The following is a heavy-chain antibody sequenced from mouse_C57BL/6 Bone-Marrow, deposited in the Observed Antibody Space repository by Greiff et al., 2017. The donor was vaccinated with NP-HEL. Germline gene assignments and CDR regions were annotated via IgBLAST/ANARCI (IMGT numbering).Heavy chain of an antibody. CDR1: GYTFTSYW. V-gene: IGHV1-59*01. J-gene: IGHJ2*01. CDR3: ARRGITTVVGGGYYFDY. D-gene: IGHD1-1*01. CDR2: IDPSDSYT. Sequence: QVQLQQPGAELVRPGTSVKLSCKASGYTFTSYWMHWVKQRPGQGLEWIGVIDPSDSYTNYNQKFKGKATLTVDTSSSTAYMQLSSLTSEDSAVYYCARRGITTVVGGGYYFDYWGQGTTLTVSS.